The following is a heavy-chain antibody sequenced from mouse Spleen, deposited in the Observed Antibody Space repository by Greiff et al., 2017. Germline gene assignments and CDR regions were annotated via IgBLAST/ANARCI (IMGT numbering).Heavy chain of an antibody. CDR1: GYTFTSYW. CDR3: ASWGSAWFAY. V-gene: IGHV1-59*01. J-gene: IGHJ3*01. CDR2: IDPSDSYT. Sequence: VQLQQPGAELVRPGTSVKLSCKASGYTFTSYWMHWVKQRPGQGLEWIGVIDPSDSYTNYNQKFKGKATLTVDTSSSTAYMQLSSLTSEDSAVYYCASWGSAWFAYWGQGTLVTVSA.